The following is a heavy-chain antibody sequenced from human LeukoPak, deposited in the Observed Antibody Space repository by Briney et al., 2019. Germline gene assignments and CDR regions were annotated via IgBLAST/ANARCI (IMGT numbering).Heavy chain of an antibody. V-gene: IGHV3-9*01. J-gene: IGHJ4*02. CDR2: ISWNSGSI. CDR3: AKDRDYDILTGSPFDY. CDR1: GFTFDDYA. Sequence: GGSLRLSCAASGFTFDDYAVHWVRQAPGKGLEWVSGISWNSGSIGYADSVKGRFTISRDNAKNSLYLQMDSLRAEDTALYYCAKDRDYDILTGSPFDYWGQGTLVTVSS. D-gene: IGHD3-9*01.